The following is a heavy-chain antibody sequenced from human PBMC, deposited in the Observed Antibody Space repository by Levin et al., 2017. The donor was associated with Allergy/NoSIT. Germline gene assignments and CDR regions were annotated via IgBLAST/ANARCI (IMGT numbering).Heavy chain of an antibody. D-gene: IGHD5-12*01. CDR2: IYSGGST. J-gene: IGHJ6*02. CDR3: ARGGSGYDYYYYGMDV. V-gene: IGHV3-53*01. Sequence: GESLKISCAASGFTVSSNYMSWVRQAPGKGLEWVSVIYSGGSTYYADSVKGRFTISRDNSKNTLYLQMNSLRAEDTAVYYCARGGSGYDYYYYGMDVWGQGTTVTVSS. CDR1: GFTVSSNY.